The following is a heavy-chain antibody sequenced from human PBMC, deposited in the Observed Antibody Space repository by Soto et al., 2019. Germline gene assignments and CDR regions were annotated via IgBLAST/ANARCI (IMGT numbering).Heavy chain of an antibody. Sequence: QVQLVQSGAEVKKPGASVKVSCKASGYTFTSYGISWVRQAPGQGLEWMGWISAYNGNTNYAQKFQGRVTTTRDTSASTAYMELSSLRSEDTAVYYCARGEGYCSGGICYRWFDPWGQGSLVTVSS. CDR2: ISAYNGNT. CDR3: ARGEGYCSGGICYRWFDP. CDR1: GYTFTSYG. V-gene: IGHV1-18*01. J-gene: IGHJ5*02. D-gene: IGHD2-15*01.